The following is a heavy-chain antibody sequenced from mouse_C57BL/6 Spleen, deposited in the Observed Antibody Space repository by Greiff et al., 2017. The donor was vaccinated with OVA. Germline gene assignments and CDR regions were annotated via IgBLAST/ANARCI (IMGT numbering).Heavy chain of an antibody. CDR2: IDPSDSYT. Sequence: QVQLQQSGAELVMPGASVKLSCKASGYTFTSYWMHWVKQRPGQGLEWIGEIDPSDSYTNYNQKFKGKSTLTVDKSSSTAYMQLSSLTSEDSAVYYCAREGFAYWSQGTLVTVSA. J-gene: IGHJ3*01. CDR3: AREGFAY. CDR1: GYTFTSYW. V-gene: IGHV1-69*01.